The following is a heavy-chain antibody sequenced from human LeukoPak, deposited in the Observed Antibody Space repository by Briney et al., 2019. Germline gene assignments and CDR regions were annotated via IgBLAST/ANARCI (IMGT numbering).Heavy chain of an antibody. CDR3: AIIPRAAAGPSARSPFHY. J-gene: IGHJ4*02. Sequence: GSLRLSCEVSGFTFSSYWMNWVRQAPGKGLEWVXNIKQDGSDKYYVDSVKGRFTISRDNAKNSLYLQMNSLRAEDTAVYYCAIIPRAAAGPSARSPFHYWGQGTLVTVSS. V-gene: IGHV3-7*01. CDR2: IKQDGSDK. D-gene: IGHD6-13*01. CDR1: GFTFSSYW.